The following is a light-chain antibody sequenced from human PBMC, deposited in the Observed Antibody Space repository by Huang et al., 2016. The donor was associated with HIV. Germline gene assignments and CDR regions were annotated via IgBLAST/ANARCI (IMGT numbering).Light chain of an antibody. V-gene: IGKV1-39*01. CDR2: AAS. Sequence: DILMTQSPSSLSASVGDGVTITCRASQSISSYLNWYQQKPGKAPKLLIYAASSLQSGVPSRFSGSGSGTDFTLTISSLQPEDFATYYCQQSYSTPWTFGQGTKVEIK. CDR3: QQSYSTPWT. CDR1: QSISSY. J-gene: IGKJ1*01.